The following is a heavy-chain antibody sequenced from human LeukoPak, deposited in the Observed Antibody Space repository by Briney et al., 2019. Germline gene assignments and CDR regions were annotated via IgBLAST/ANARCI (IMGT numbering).Heavy chain of an antibody. CDR1: GFTFNTCG. CDR3: AKGHGDWGGNYFDC. CDR2: ISGSSGST. D-gene: IGHD7-27*01. J-gene: IGHJ4*02. Sequence: PGGSLRLSRAASGFTFNTCGLTWVRQAPGKGLEWVSSISGSSGSTDYTDSVKGRFTISRDNSKSTLYLQMNSLRAEDTALYYCAKGHGDWGGNYFDCWGQGTLVTVSS. V-gene: IGHV3-23*01.